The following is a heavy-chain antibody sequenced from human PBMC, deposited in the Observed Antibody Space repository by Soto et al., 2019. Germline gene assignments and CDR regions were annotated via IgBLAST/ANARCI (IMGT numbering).Heavy chain of an antibody. J-gene: IGHJ4*02. V-gene: IGHV3-23*01. D-gene: IGHD6-13*01. CDR3: AKHTAYSSSGLDH. CDR2: ISGSGAST. Sequence: GGSLRLSCAASGLTFSSHAMSWVRQAPGKGLEWVSAISGSGASTYYADSVKGRFTISRDNSKNTLYLQMNSLRAEDTAVYYCAKHTAYSSSGLDHWGQRTLVTVSS. CDR1: GLTFSSHA.